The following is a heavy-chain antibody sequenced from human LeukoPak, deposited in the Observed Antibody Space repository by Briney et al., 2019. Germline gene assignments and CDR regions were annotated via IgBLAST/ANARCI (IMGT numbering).Heavy chain of an antibody. CDR1: GFSFSGYS. D-gene: IGHD5-12*01. CDR3: ARSRSGYHFDY. J-gene: IGHJ4*02. V-gene: IGHV3-48*01. Sequence: QSGGSLRLSCAASGFSFSGYSMNWVRQAPGKGLEWVSYISSTGTTIYYGDSMKGRFTVSRDNAKNSLSLQMNTLRAEDTAVYYRARSRSGYHFDYWGQGTLVTVSS. CDR2: ISSTGTTI.